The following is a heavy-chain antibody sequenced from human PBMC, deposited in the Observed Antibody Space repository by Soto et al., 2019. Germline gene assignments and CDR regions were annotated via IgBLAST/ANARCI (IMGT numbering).Heavy chain of an antibody. V-gene: IGHV3-48*02. D-gene: IGHD2-2*01. CDR3: ARGRGYCGCISCSVDY. J-gene: IGHJ4*02. CDR1: GFTFSSYS. CDR2: ITSSSSTI. Sequence: VQLVESGGGLVQSGGSLRLSCAASGFTFSSYSMYWVRQAPGKGLEWVSYITSSSSTIYYADSVKGRFTSSRDNAKNILYLQMNCLRDKDTAVYYCARGRGYCGCISCSVDYWGQGILVTVSS.